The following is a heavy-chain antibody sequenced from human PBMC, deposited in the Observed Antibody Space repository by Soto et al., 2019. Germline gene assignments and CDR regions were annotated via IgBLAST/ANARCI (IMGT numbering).Heavy chain of an antibody. CDR2: ISYDGSNK. CDR1: GFTFSSYA. J-gene: IGHJ4*02. D-gene: IGHD2-15*01. Sequence: QVQLVESGGGVVQPGRSLRLSCAASGFTFSSYAMHWVRQAPGKGLEWVAVISYDGSNKYYADSVKGRFTISRDNSKNSLYLQMNSLRADDTAVYYCARDRRYSLDYCGQVTLVTVSS. CDR3: ARDRRYSLDY. V-gene: IGHV3-30-3*01.